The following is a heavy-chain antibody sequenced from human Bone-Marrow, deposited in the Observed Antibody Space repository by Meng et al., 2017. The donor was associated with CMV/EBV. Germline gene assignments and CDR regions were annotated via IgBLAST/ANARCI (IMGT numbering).Heavy chain of an antibody. V-gene: IGHV3-30-3*01. D-gene: IGHD4-23*01. CDR2: ISYDGSNK. J-gene: IGHJ6*02. Sequence: GESLKISCAASGFTFSSYAMHWVRQAPGKGLEWVAVISYDGSNKYYADSVKGRFTISRDNSKNTLYLQMNSLRAEDTAVCYCARRYGGNSYYYGMDVWGQGTTVTVSS. CDR3: ARRYGGNSYYYGMDV. CDR1: GFTFSSYA.